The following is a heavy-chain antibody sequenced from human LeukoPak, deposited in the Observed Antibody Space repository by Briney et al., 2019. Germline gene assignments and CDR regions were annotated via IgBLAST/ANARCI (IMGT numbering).Heavy chain of an antibody. V-gene: IGHV3-53*01. CDR2: IYTDGTT. Sequence: GGSLRLSCAASGLTVSSNYMSWVRQAPGKGLEWVSVIYTDGTTYYADSVKGRFTISRDNSKNTLFLQMNTLRAEDTAVYYCAREVNYGFDCWGQGALVTVSS. CDR3: AREVNYGFDC. J-gene: IGHJ5*01. D-gene: IGHD3-10*01. CDR1: GLTVSSNY.